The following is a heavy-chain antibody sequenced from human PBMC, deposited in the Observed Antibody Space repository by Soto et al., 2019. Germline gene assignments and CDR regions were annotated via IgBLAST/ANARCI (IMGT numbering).Heavy chain of an antibody. CDR3: ASGGRYYDFWSGLDAFDI. J-gene: IGHJ3*02. D-gene: IGHD3-3*01. CDR1: GYSFTSYW. V-gene: IGHV5-51*01. CDR2: IYPGDSDT. Sequence: GESLKISCKGSGYSFTSYWIGWVRQMPGKGLEWMGIIYPGDSDTRYSPSFQGQVTISADKSISTAYLQWSSLKASDTAMYYCASGGRYYDFWSGLDAFDIWGQGTMVTVS.